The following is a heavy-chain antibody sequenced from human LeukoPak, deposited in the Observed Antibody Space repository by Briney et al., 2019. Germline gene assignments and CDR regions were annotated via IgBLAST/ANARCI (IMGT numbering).Heavy chain of an antibody. D-gene: IGHD6-13*01. J-gene: IGHJ4*02. CDR3: ARHRRIPAAGIRGYDY. V-gene: IGHV4-34*01. CDR1: GGSSSGFY. Sequence: PSETLSLTCAVYGGSSSGFYWSWIRQPPGKGLEWIGDINHSGGTNYIPSLKSRVTISVDTSKKQFSLKLTPVTAADTAVYYCARHRRIPAAGIRGYDYWGQGILVTVSS. CDR2: INHSGGT.